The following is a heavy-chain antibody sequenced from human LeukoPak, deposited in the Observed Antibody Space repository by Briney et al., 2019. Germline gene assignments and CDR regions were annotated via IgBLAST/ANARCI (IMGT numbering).Heavy chain of an antibody. Sequence: GGSLRLSCAASGFTFSSYGMSWVRQAPGKGLEWVSAISGSGGSTYYADSVKGRLTISRDNSRNTLYLQMDSLRAEDTAVHYCAKRKGYNYGELDYWGQGTLVTVSS. CDR1: GFTFSSYG. J-gene: IGHJ4*02. D-gene: IGHD5-18*01. CDR2: ISGSGGST. V-gene: IGHV3-23*01. CDR3: AKRKGYNYGELDY.